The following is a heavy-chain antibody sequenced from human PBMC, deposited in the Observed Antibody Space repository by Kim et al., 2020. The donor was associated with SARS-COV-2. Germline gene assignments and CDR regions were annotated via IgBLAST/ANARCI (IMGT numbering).Heavy chain of an antibody. J-gene: IGHJ6*02. CDR3: TTHIWGSGHGSGCYYNAALALAYYYCGMDV. CDR1: GFTFSNAW. CDR2: IKSKTDGGTT. Sequence: GGSLRLSCAASGFTFSNAWMSWVRQAPGKGLEWVGRIKSKTDGGTTDYAAPVKGRFTISRDDYKNMLYLQMNSLKTEDTAVYYCTTHIWGSGHGSGCYYNAALALAYYYCGMDVWGQGTTVTVSS. V-gene: IGHV3-15*01. D-gene: IGHD3-10*01.